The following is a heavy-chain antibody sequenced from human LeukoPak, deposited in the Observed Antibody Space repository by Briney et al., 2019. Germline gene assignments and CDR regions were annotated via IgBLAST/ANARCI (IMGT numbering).Heavy chain of an antibody. CDR1: GYTFTSYG. D-gene: IGHD3-22*01. V-gene: IGHV1-18*01. CDR2: ISAYNGNT. Sequence: ASVKVSCKASGYTFTSYGISWVRQAPGQGLEWMGWISAYNGNTNYAQKLQGRVTMTTDTSTSTAYMELRSLRSEDTAVYYCASHHSGGMIEAPVAFDIWGQGTMVTVSS. CDR3: ASHHSGGMIEAPVAFDI. J-gene: IGHJ3*02.